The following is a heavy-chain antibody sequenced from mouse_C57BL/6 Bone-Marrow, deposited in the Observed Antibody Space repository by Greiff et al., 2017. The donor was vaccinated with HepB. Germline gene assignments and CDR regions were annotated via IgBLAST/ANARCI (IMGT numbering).Heavy chain of an antibody. CDR2: ISNLAYSI. CDR3: ARPIDYGSSSWYFDV. D-gene: IGHD1-1*01. V-gene: IGHV5-15*01. CDR1: GFTFSDYG. Sequence: DVKLVESGGGLVQPGGSLKLSCAASGFTFSDYGMAWVRQAPRKGPEWVAFISNLAYSIYYADTVTGRFTISRENAKNTLYLEMSSLRSEDTAMYYCARPIDYGSSSWYFDVWGTGTTVTVSS. J-gene: IGHJ1*03.